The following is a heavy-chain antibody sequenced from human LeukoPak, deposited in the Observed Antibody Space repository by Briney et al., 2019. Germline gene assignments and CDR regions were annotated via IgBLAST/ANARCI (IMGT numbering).Heavy chain of an antibody. J-gene: IGHJ4*02. D-gene: IGHD5-18*01. CDR1: GGSISSYY. CDR2: IYYSGST. CDR3: ARAPHNTAMVY. V-gene: IGHV4-59*01. Sequence: PSETLSLTCTVSGGSISSYYWSWIRQPPGKGLEWIGYIYYSGSTNYNPSLKSRVTISVDTSKNQFSLKLSSVTAADTAVYYCARAPHNTAMVYWGQGTLVTVSS.